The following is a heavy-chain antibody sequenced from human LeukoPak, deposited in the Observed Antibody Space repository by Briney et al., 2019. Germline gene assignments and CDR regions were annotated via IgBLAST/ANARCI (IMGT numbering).Heavy chain of an antibody. V-gene: IGHV3-7*01. CDR1: GFTFNNYG. J-gene: IGHJ4*02. CDR3: TRVPYGDYWSSDY. D-gene: IGHD4-17*01. Sequence: GGSLRLSCAASGFTFNNYGMNWVRQAPGKGLEWVANIKHDEIEKYYVDSVKGRFTISRDNAKNSLFLQMNSLRVEDTAIYYCTRVPYGDYWSSDYWGQGTLVTVSS. CDR2: IKHDEIEK.